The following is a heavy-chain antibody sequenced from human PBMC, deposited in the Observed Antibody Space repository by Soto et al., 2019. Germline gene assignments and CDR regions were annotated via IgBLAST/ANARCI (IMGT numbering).Heavy chain of an antibody. D-gene: IGHD6-19*01. V-gene: IGHV4-59*01. CDR1: GGSISSYY. CDR2: IYYSGST. J-gene: IGHJ5*02. CDR3: ARDHDSGWQGNWFDP. Sequence: SETLSLTCTVSGGSISSYYWSWIRQPPGKGLEWIGYIYYSGSTNYNPSLKSRVTISVDTSKNQFSLKLSSVTAADTAVYYCARDHDSGWQGNWFDPWGQGTLVTVSS.